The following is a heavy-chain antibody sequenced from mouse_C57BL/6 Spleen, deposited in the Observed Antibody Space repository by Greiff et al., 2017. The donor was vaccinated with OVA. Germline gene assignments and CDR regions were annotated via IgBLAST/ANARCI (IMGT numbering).Heavy chain of an antibody. V-gene: IGHV1-69*01. Sequence: QVQLQQPGAELVMPGASVKLSCKASGYTFTSYWMHWVKQRPGQGLEWIGEIDPSDSYTNYNQKFKGKSTLTVDKSSSTAYMQLSSLTSEDSAVDYCARDYYGSRIYAMDYWGQGTSVTVSS. J-gene: IGHJ4*01. CDR1: GYTFTSYW. D-gene: IGHD1-1*01. CDR2: IDPSDSYT. CDR3: ARDYYGSRIYAMDY.